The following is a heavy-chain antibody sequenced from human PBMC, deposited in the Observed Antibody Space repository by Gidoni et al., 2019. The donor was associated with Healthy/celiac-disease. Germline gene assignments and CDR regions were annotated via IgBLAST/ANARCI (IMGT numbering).Heavy chain of an antibody. CDR2: IYRGGST. CDR3: ARGSDIVVPSGYDY. Sequence: EVQLVETGGGLIQPGGSLRLSCEASGFTVSSNYMSWVRQAPGKGLVWVAVIYRGGSTYYADSVKGRFTISRDNSKNTLYLQMNSLRAEDTAVYYCARGSDIVVPSGYDYWGQGTLVTVSS. D-gene: IGHD2-2*01. J-gene: IGHJ4*02. CDR1: GFTVSSNY. V-gene: IGHV3-53*02.